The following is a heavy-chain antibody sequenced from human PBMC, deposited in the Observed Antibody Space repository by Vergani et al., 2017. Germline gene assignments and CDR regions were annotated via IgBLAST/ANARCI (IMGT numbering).Heavy chain of an antibody. CDR3: ASIARAPTRRNPPPDY. J-gene: IGHJ4*02. CDR2: VNHGGST. D-gene: IGHD3-16*02. CDR1: GGSFSDYY. Sequence: QVQLQEWGAGLLKTSETLSLTCGVSGGSFSDYYWCWFRQAPGMGLVWIGEVNHGGSTNYNPSLKSRVSISVDTSKNQFSLQLTSVTAADSALYFCASIARAPTRRNPPPDYWGQGILVTVSS. V-gene: IGHV4-34*01.